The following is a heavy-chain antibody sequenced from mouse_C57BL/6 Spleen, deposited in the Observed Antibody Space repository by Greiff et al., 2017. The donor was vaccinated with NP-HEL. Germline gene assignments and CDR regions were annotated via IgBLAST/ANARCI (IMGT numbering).Heavy chain of an antibody. D-gene: IGHD3-2*02. J-gene: IGHJ4*01. CDR3: ARHSSGYYYYAMDY. Sequence: EVQVVESGGGLVKPGGSLKLSCAASGFTFSDYGMHWVRQAPEKGLEWVAYISSGSSTIYYADTVKGRFTISRDNAKNTLFLQMTSLRSEDTAMYYCARHSSGYYYYAMDYWGQGTSVTVSS. V-gene: IGHV5-17*01. CDR1: GFTFSDYG. CDR2: ISSGSSTI.